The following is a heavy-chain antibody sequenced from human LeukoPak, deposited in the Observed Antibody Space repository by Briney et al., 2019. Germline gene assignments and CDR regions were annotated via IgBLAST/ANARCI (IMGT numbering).Heavy chain of an antibody. D-gene: IGHD6-13*01. Sequence: GRSLRLSCAASGFTFSSYGMHWVRQAPGKGLEWVAVIWYDGSNKYYADSVKGRFTISRDNSKNTLYLQMNSLRAEDTAVYYCARDLLAAAATVGFDPWGQGTLVTVSS. CDR1: GFTFSSYG. V-gene: IGHV3-33*01. J-gene: IGHJ5*02. CDR3: ARDLLAAAATVGFDP. CDR2: IWYDGSNK.